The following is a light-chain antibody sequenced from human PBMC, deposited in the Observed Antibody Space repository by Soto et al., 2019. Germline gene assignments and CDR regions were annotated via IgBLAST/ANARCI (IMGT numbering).Light chain of an antibody. Sequence: QSALTQPPSTSGTPGQRVTISCSGSSSNIGSNTVNWYQQLPGTAPKLLIYRNNQRPSGVPDRFSGSKSGTSASLAISGLRSEDEADYYCAAWDGSLKGYVFATGTKVTVL. CDR1: SSNIGSNT. V-gene: IGLV1-44*01. CDR2: RNN. J-gene: IGLJ1*01. CDR3: AAWDGSLKGYV.